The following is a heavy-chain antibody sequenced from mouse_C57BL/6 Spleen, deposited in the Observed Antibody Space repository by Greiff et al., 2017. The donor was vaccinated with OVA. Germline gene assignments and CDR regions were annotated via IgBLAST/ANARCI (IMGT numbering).Heavy chain of an antibody. D-gene: IGHD2-3*01. V-gene: IGHV1-52*01. CDR2: IDPSDSET. Sequence: QVQLQQPGAELVRPGSSVKLSCKASGYTFTSYWMHWVKQRPIQGLEWIGNIDPSDSETHYNQKFKDKATLTVDKSSSTAYMQLSSLTSEYSAVYYCAREGWLLRDAMDYWGQGTSVTVSS. CDR1: GYTFTSYW. CDR3: AREGWLLRDAMDY. J-gene: IGHJ4*01.